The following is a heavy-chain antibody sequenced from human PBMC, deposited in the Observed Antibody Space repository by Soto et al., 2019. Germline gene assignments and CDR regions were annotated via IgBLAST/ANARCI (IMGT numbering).Heavy chain of an antibody. CDR2: IYHSGST. Sequence: QVQLQESGPGLVKPSGTLSLTCAVSGGSISSSNWWSWVRQPPGKGLEWIGEIYHSGSTNYNPSLQSRVTISVDKSKNQFSLKLSSVTAADTAVYYCARVPKEDGDYLVGHFDYWGQGTLVTVSS. CDR1: GGSISSSNW. D-gene: IGHD4-17*01. V-gene: IGHV4-4*02. J-gene: IGHJ4*02. CDR3: ARVPKEDGDYLVGHFDY.